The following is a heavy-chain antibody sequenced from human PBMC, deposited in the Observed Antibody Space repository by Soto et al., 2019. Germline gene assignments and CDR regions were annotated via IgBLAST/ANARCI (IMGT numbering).Heavy chain of an antibody. Sequence: SETLSLTCAVYGGSFSGYYWSWIRQPPGKGLEWIGEINHSGSTNYNPSHKSRVTISVDTSKNQFSLKISSVTAADTAVYYCARVWYYYDSSGYNDYWGQGTLVTVSS. CDR2: INHSGST. CDR1: GGSFSGYY. V-gene: IGHV4-34*01. J-gene: IGHJ4*02. D-gene: IGHD3-22*01. CDR3: ARVWYYYDSSGYNDY.